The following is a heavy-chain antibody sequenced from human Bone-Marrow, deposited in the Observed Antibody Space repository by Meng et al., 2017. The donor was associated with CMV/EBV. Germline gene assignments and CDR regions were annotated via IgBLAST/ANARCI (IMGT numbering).Heavy chain of an antibody. V-gene: IGHV4-59*01. CDR1: GGSFSSYY. J-gene: IGHJ6*02. D-gene: IGHD6-13*01. CDR3: ARDWGSSWSYGMDV. CDR2: IYYSGST. Sequence: GSLRLSCAVYGGSFSSYYWSWIRQPPGKGLEWIGYIYYSGSTNYNPSLKSRVTISVDTSKNQFSLKLSSVTAADTAVYYCARDWGSSWSYGMDVWGQGTTVTVSS.